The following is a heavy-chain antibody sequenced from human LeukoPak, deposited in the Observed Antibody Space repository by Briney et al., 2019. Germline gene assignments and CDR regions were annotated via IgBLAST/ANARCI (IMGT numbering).Heavy chain of an antibody. CDR3: ARGRPRSGYYVGYYYYYYYMDV. D-gene: IGHD3-3*01. CDR2: ISAYNGNT. J-gene: IGHJ6*03. V-gene: IGHV1-18*01. Sequence: ASVKVSCKASGYTFTSYVISWVRQAPGQGLEWMGWISAYNGNTNYAQKLQGRVTMTTDTSTSTAYMELRSLRSDDTAVYYCARGRPRSGYYVGYYYYYYYMDVWGKGTTVTVSS. CDR1: GYTFTSYV.